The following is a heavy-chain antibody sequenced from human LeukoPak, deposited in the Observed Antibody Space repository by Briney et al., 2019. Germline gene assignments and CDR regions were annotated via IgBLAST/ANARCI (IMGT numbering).Heavy chain of an antibody. CDR1: GVSISSSSYY. Sequence: SETLSLTCTVSGVSISSSSYYWGWIRQPPGKGLEWIGSIYYSGSTYYNPSLKRRVTISVGTSKSQFSLKLSSVTAADTAVYYCTPQTADYDFWSGYYTRGSRRWFDPWGQGTLVTVSS. D-gene: IGHD3-3*01. CDR2: IYYSGST. CDR3: TPQTADYDFWSGYYTRGSRRWFDP. J-gene: IGHJ5*02. V-gene: IGHV4-39*01.